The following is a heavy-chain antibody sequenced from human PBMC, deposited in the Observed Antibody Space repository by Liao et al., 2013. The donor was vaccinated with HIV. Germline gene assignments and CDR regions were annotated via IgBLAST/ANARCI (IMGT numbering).Heavy chain of an antibody. V-gene: IGHV4-61*01. D-gene: IGHD1-26*01. CDR3: ARDGEEWELSV. J-gene: IGHJ3*01. CDR2: VHYSGTT. Sequence: QLQLQESGPGLVKPSETLSLTCTVSGGSISSSSHYWNWIRQSPGKGLEWIGYVHYSGTTNYNPSLKSRVTISVDTSKNQFSLKLTSVTAADTAVYYCARDGEEWELSVWGQGTMVTVSS. CDR1: GGSISSSSHY.